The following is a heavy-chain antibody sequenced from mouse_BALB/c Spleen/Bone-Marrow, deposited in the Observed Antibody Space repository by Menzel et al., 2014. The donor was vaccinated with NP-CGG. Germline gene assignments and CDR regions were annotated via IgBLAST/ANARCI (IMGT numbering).Heavy chain of an antibody. CDR1: GFNIKDTY. J-gene: IGHJ3*01. D-gene: IGHD2-3*01. CDR2: IDPANGNT. CDR3: ARRGDGYYAWFAY. Sequence: EVHIEESGAELVKPGASVKLSCTASGFNIKDTYMHWVKQRPEQGLEWIGRIDPANGNTKYDPKFQGKATITADTSSNTAYLQLSSLTSEDTAVYYCARRGDGYYAWFAYWGQATLFPVSA. V-gene: IGHV14-3*02.